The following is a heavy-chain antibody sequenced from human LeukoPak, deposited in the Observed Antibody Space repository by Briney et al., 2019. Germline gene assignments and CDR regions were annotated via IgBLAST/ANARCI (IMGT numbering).Heavy chain of an antibody. CDR2: MNPNSGNT. CDR3: ARVSRDGYNFDY. CDR1: GYTFTSYD. V-gene: IGHV1-8*03. J-gene: IGHJ4*02. Sequence: GASVKVSCKASGYTFTSYDINWVRQATGQGLEWMGWMNPNSGNTGYAQKFQGRVTITRNTSISTAYMELSSLRSDDTAVYYCARVSRDGYNFDYWGQGTLVTVSS. D-gene: IGHD5-24*01.